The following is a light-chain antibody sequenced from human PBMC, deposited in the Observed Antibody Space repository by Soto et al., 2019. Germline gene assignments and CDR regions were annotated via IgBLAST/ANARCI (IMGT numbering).Light chain of an antibody. CDR2: AES. V-gene: IGKV1-9*01. CDR3: QQLNSYPIFT. CDR1: QGISSY. J-gene: IGKJ3*01. Sequence: DIQLTQSPSFLSASVGDRVTITCRASQGISSYLAWYQQKPGKAPKLLIYAESTLQSGVPSRFGGSGSGTEFTLTISSLQPEDFATDYCQQLNSYPIFTFGHGTKVDIK.